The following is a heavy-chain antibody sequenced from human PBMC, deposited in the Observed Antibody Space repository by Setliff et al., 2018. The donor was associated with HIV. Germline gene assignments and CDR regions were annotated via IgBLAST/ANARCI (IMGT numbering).Heavy chain of an antibody. CDR2: VSHTGST. V-gene: IGHV4-34*01. Sequence: PSETLSLTCAIYGGSFSGNYWSWIRQPPGKGLEWIGDVSHTGSTNYNPSLKSRITISADTPKNQFSLKLTSVTAADTAVYYCAETNGDEGGYVFHIWGQGTMVTVSS. CDR1: GGSFSGNY. CDR3: AETNGDEGGYVFHI. J-gene: IGHJ3*02. D-gene: IGHD4-17*01.